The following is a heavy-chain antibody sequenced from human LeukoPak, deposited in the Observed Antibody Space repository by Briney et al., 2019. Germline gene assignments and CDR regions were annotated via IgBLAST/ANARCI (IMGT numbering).Heavy chain of an antibody. J-gene: IGHJ4*02. CDR1: GFTVSRDY. V-gene: IGHV3-66*01. Sequence: PGGSLRLSCVVSGFTVSRDYMSWVRQAPGKGLEWVAVIYSSGTTYYADSVKGRFSISRDNSKNTASLQMNSLRVDDTAVYFCARFIGASGFDYWGQGTLVTVSS. D-gene: IGHD1-26*01. CDR2: IYSSGTT. CDR3: ARFIGASGFDY.